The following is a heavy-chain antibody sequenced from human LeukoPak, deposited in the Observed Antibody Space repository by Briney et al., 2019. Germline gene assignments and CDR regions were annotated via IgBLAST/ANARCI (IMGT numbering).Heavy chain of an antibody. J-gene: IGHJ4*02. CDR2: GYYSGST. D-gene: IGHD1-1*01. CDR3: AGDSNTWTANGY. V-gene: IGHV4-39*01. CDR1: GGSISTSSHY. Sequence: KSSETLSLTCTVSGGSISTSSHYWGWIRQPPGKGLEWIGSGYYSGSTHYSPSLKSRVTISVDTSKNQFSLNLSSMTAADTAVYYCAGDSNTWTANGYWGQGTLVTVSS.